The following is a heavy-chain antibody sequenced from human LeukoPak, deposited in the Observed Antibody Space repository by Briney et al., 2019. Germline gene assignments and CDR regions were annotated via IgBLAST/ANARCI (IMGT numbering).Heavy chain of an antibody. Sequence: PGGSLRLSCAASGFTFSSYGMHWVRQAPGKGLEWVAFIRYDGSNKYYADSVKGRFTISRDNSKNTLYLQMNSLRAEDTAVYYCARGGSPLLEYYYYMDVWGKGTMVTVSS. J-gene: IGHJ6*03. D-gene: IGHD1-26*01. CDR3: ARGGSPLLEYYYYMDV. CDR2: IRYDGSNK. CDR1: GFTFSSYG. V-gene: IGHV3-30*02.